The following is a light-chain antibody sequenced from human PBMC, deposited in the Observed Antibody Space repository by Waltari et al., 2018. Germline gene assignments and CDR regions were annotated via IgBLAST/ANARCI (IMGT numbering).Light chain of an antibody. CDR3: MQGTHSPPYT. Sequence: VVMPQSPLFLPVTLGQLASISCRSSQSLVYSDGITYLNWFPQRLGQHPRCLIYNVANRDSGVPDRISGSGSGTDFTLKISRVEAEDVGVYYCMQGTHSPPYTFGQGTKLEIK. J-gene: IGKJ2*01. CDR1: QSLVYSDGITY. V-gene: IGKV2-30*01. CDR2: NVA.